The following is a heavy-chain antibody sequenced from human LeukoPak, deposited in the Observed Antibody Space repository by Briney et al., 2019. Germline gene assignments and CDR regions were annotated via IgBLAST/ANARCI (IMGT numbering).Heavy chain of an antibody. Sequence: GGSLRLSCAVSGFTLTNHAVSWVRQAPGKGLEWVSAISGSGGSTYYADSVKGRFTISRDNSKNTLYLQMNSLRAEDTAVYYCAKVGIYGPPPGGYYFDCWGQGTLVTVSS. V-gene: IGHV3-23*01. CDR1: GFTLTNHA. J-gene: IGHJ4*02. CDR2: ISGSGGST. CDR3: AKVGIYGPPPGGYYFDC. D-gene: IGHD4-17*01.